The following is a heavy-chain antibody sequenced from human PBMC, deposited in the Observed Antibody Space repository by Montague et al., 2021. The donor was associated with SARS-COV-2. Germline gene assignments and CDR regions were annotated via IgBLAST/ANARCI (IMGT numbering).Heavy chain of an antibody. CDR3: TRDYRSIVGDGLDI. V-gene: IGHV3-48*03. Sequence: SLRLSCAASGFTFSNYDMNWVRQAPGKGPEWLSYISTRAYTTSYAGSVKGRFTISRDNGKNSLYLQLNSLRVEDTAVYYCTRDYRSIVGDGLDIWGQGTKVTVSS. J-gene: IGHJ3*02. D-gene: IGHD3-16*02. CDR1: GFTFSNYD. CDR2: ISTRAYTT.